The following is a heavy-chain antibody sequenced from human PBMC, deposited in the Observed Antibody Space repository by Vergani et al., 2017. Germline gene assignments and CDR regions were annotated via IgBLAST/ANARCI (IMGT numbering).Heavy chain of an antibody. CDR2: IYYSGST. CDR3: ARGYYDSSGYYYLGY. Sequence: QLQLQESGPGLVKPSETLSLTCTVSGGSISSSSYYWGWIRQPPGKGLEWIGSIYYSGSTYYNPSLKSRVTISVDTSKNQFSLKLSSVTAADTAVYYCARGYYDSSGYYYLGYWGQGTLVTVSS. J-gene: IGHJ4*02. CDR1: GGSISSSSYY. D-gene: IGHD3-22*01. V-gene: IGHV4-39*07.